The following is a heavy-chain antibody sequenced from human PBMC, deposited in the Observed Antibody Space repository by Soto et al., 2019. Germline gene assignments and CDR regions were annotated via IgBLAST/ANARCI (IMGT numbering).Heavy chain of an antibody. CDR1: GGSISSSSYY. J-gene: IGHJ4*02. Sequence: QLQLQESGPGLVKPSETLSLTCTVSGGSISSSSYYWGWIRQPPGKGLEWIGSIYYSGSTYYNPSLKSRVTISVDTSKNRFSLKLSSVTAADTAVYYCARRKPYSYGNYFDYWGQGTLVTVSS. CDR2: IYYSGST. V-gene: IGHV4-39*01. D-gene: IGHD5-18*01. CDR3: ARRKPYSYGNYFDY.